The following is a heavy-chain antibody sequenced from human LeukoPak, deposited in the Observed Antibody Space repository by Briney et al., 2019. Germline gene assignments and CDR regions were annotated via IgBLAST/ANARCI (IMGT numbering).Heavy chain of an antibody. D-gene: IGHD6-19*01. CDR3: ARDVVGSGWLSHFDY. Sequence: GSLRLSCAASGFTFSNAWMSWVRQPPGKGLEWIGFINHIGSTNYNPSLKSRVIISVDTSKNQFSLKLSSVTAADTAVYYCARDVVGSGWLSHFDYWGQGTLVTVSS. CDR1: GFTFSNAW. J-gene: IGHJ4*02. CDR2: INHIGST. V-gene: IGHV4-59*01.